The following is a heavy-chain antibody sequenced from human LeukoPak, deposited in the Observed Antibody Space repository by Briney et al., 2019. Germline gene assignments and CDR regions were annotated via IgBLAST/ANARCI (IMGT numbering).Heavy chain of an antibody. CDR2: ISSSGSYI. V-gene: IGHV3-21*01. CDR1: GFTFSHYS. Sequence: GGSLRLSCAASGFTFSHYSMNWVRQTPGKGLEWVSSISSSGSYIYYADSVKGRFTISRDNAKNSLYLQMNSLRAEDTAVYFCAKEWDYYYGSGSYYPDYWGQGTLVTVSS. CDR3: AKEWDYYYGSGSYYPDY. J-gene: IGHJ4*02. D-gene: IGHD3-10*01.